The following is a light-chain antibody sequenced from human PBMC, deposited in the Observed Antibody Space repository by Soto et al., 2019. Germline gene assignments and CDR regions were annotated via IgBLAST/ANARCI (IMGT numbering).Light chain of an antibody. V-gene: IGLV2-14*01. Sequence: QSALTQPASVSGSPGQSITISCTGTSSDVGYYNYVSWYQQHPGKAPKLMIYEVNNRPSGVSNRFAGSKSGTTASLTISRLQDEDAADYYCSSFTSTSTYVFGAGTKLTVL. CDR2: EVN. CDR1: SSDVGYYNY. CDR3: SSFTSTSTYV. J-gene: IGLJ1*01.